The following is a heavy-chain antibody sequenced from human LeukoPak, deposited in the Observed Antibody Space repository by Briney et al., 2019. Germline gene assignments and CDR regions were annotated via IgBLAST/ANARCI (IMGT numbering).Heavy chain of an antibody. CDR2: ISDDGANT. Sequence: PGGSLRLSCAASGHTFSSYGMHWVRQAPGKGLEWVSGISDDGANTYYADSVKGRFTISRDNSKNTLHLQMNSLRAEDTAVYYCAKFFGSSLRYYFDYWGQGTLVIVSS. CDR3: AKFFGSSLRYYFDY. J-gene: IGHJ4*02. CDR1: GHTFSSYG. D-gene: IGHD6-13*01. V-gene: IGHV3-23*01.